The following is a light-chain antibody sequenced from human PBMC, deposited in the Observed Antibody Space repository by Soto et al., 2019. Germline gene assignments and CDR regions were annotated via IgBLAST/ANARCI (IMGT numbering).Light chain of an antibody. V-gene: IGKV3-15*01. J-gene: IGKJ1*01. CDR2: GAS. Sequence: EIVMTQSPATLSVSPGERATLSCRASQSVGSNLAWYQQKPGQAPRLLIYGASTRATGIPARFSGSGSGTEITLTISILQSEDFAIYFCQPYNNWPPDRTFGQGTKVEIK. CDR3: QPYNNWPPDRT. CDR1: QSVGSN.